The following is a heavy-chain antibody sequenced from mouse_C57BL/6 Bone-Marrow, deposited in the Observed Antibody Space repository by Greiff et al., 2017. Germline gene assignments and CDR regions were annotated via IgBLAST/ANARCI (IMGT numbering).Heavy chain of an antibody. J-gene: IGHJ4*01. V-gene: IGHV1-4*01. Sequence: QVQLQQSGAELARPGASVKMSCKASGYTFTSYTMHWVKQRPGQGLEWIGYINPSSGYTKYTQKFKDKATLTADKSSSTAYMQLSSLTSEDSAVYYCARWGDDYGGTGYYAMDYGGQGTSVTVSS. CDR1: GYTFTSYT. CDR2: INPSSGYT. D-gene: IGHD2-4*01. CDR3: ARWGDDYGGTGYYAMDY.